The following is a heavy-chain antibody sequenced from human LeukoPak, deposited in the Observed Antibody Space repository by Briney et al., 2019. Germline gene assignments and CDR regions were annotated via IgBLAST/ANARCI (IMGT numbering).Heavy chain of an antibody. Sequence: SETLSLTCTVSGASVSSASYWTWIRQPPGKGVEWIAHIYNGVNTNYNPSLKSRVTISVDTSKNQFSLKLSSVTAADTAVYYCARESYDYAFDIWGQGTVVTVSS. V-gene: IGHV4-61*01. J-gene: IGHJ3*02. CDR3: ARESYDYAFDI. D-gene: IGHD3-16*01. CDR2: IYNGVNT. CDR1: GASVSSASY.